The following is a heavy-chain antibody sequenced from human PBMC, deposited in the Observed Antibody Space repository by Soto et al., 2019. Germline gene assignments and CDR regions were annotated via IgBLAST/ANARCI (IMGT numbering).Heavy chain of an antibody. CDR3: ARDRFLIYETGTYYYYGMDV. CDR2: ISAYNGNT. CDR1: GYTFTSYG. D-gene: IGHD1-1*01. Sequence: GASVKVSCKASGYTFTSYGISWVRQAPGQGLEWMGWISAYNGNTNYAQKLQGRVTMTTDTSTSTAYMELRSLRSDDTAVYYCARDRFLIYETGTYYYYGMDVWGQGTTVTGSS. J-gene: IGHJ6*02. V-gene: IGHV1-18*01.